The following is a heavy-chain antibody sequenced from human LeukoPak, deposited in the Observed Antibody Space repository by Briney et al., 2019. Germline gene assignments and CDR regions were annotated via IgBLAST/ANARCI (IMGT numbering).Heavy chain of an antibody. CDR1: GFSFSTYW. CDR3: AKRGGESGGWGFFDY. V-gene: IGHV3-7*03. Sequence: PGGSLRLSCAASGFSFSTYWMSWVRQGPGKGLEWVATIWPDGSDKKYVDSVRDRFTISRDNAKNSLYLQMNSLTAEDTAIYYCAKRGGESGGWGFFDYWGPGALVTVSS. CDR2: IWPDGSDK. D-gene: IGHD6-19*01. J-gene: IGHJ4*02.